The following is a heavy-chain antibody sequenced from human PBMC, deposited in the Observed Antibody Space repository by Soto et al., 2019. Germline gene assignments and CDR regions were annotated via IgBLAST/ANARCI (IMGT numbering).Heavy chain of an antibody. CDR1: GFTFSSYG. J-gene: IGHJ5*02. CDR2: ISYDGSNK. CDR3: AKGVTMVRGVILDWFDP. D-gene: IGHD3-10*01. V-gene: IGHV3-30*18. Sequence: QVQLVESGGGVVQPGRSLRLSCAASGFTFSSYGMHWVRQAPGKGLEWVAVISYDGSNKYYADSVKGRFTISRDNSKNTLYLQMNSLRAEDTAVYYCAKGVTMVRGVILDWFDPWGQGTPVTVSS.